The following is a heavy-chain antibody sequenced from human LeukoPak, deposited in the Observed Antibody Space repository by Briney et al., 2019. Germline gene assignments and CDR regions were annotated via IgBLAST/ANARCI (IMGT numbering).Heavy chain of an antibody. D-gene: IGHD5-24*01. CDR3: AKTIGGYNYGGDY. CDR2: ISGSGGST. Sequence: PGGSLRLSCAASGFTFSSYAMSWVRQAPGKGLEWVSAISGSGGSTYYADSGKGRFTISRDNSKNTLYLQMNSLRAEDTAVYYCAKTIGGYNYGGDYWGQGTLVTVSS. V-gene: IGHV3-23*01. CDR1: GFTFSSYA. J-gene: IGHJ4*02.